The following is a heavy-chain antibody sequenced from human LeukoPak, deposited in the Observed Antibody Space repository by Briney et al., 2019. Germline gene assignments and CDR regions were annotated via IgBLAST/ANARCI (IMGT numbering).Heavy chain of an antibody. CDR1: GFTFSSYA. V-gene: IGHV3-23*01. CDR3: AIPGPSYRRFDH. CDR2: ISNSGSSK. D-gene: IGHD3-16*02. J-gene: IGHJ4*02. Sequence: GGSLRLSCAASGFTFSSYAMSWVRQAPVQGLEWVSAISNSGSSKYYADSVKGRFTISRDNSKNTLYLQMNSLRVEDTAVYYCAIPGPSYRRFDHWGQGTLVTVSS.